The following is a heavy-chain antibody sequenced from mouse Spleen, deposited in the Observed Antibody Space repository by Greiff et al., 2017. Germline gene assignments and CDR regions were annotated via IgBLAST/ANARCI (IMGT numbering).Heavy chain of an antibody. D-gene: IGHD2-3*01. CDR2: ISYSGST. V-gene: IGHV3-1*01. CDR1: GYSITSGYD. J-gene: IGHJ3*01. CDR3: ARGGLLWFAY. Sequence: EVQLQESGPGMVKPSQSLSLTCTVTGYSITSGYDWHWIRHFPGNKLEWMGYISYSGSTNYNPSLKSRISITHDTSKNHFFLKLNSVTTEDTATYYCARGGLLWFAYWGQGTLVTVSA.